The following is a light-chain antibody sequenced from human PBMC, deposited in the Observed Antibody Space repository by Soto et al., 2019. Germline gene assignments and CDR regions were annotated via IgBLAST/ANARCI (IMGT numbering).Light chain of an antibody. CDR1: QTIRNY. V-gene: IGKV1-39*01. CDR3: QDSSNTPRT. Sequence: DIQISQSPSSLPASVGDRVTITCRASQTIRNYLNWYQQKPGKAPKLLIYAASNLQSGVPSRFRGSGSGTDFTLTITSLQPEDFATYYCQDSSNTPRTFGQGTKVEIK. J-gene: IGKJ1*01. CDR2: AAS.